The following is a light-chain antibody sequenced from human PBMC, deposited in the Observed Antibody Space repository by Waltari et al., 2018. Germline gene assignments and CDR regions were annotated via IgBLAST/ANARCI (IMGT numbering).Light chain of an antibody. CDR2: GAS. CDR3: QQYDISPLT. V-gene: IGKV3-20*01. J-gene: IGKJ4*01. CDR1: QTVRTTY. Sequence: EIVLTQSPGTLSLSPGERATLSCRASQTVRTTYLAWYQQKPGQAPTLLIYGASSRATGIPDRFRGSGSGTDFSLTISSREPEDFAVYYCQQYDISPLTFGGGTKVEIK.